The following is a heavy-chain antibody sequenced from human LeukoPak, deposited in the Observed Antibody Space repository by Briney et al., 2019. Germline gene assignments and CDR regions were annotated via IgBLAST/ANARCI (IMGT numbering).Heavy chain of an antibody. Sequence: PSETLSLTCAVYGGSFSGYYWSWIRQPPGKGLEWIGEINHSGSTNYNPSLKSRVTISVDMSKNQFSLKPSSVTAADTAVYYCARGLERRRFDYWGQGTLVTVSS. CDR3: ARGLERRRFDY. D-gene: IGHD1-1*01. V-gene: IGHV4-34*01. J-gene: IGHJ4*02. CDR1: GGSFSGYY. CDR2: INHSGST.